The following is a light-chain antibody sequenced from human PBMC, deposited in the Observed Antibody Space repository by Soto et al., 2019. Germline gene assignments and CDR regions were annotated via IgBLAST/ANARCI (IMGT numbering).Light chain of an antibody. CDR1: QSVSSF. J-gene: IGKJ1*01. CDR2: DAS. V-gene: IGKV3-11*01. CDR3: QQRSHWPWT. Sequence: EIMLTQSPATLSLSPGERATLSCRASQSVSSFLAWYQQKPGQAPRLLIYDASNRATGTPARFSGSGSGTDFTLTISSLEPEDFAVYYCQQRSHWPWTFGHGTKVDIK.